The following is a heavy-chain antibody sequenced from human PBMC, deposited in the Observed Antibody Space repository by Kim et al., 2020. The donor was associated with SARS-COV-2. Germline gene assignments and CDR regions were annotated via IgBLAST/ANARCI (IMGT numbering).Heavy chain of an antibody. CDR1: GFTFSSYA. V-gene: IGHV3-30*04. J-gene: IGHJ6*02. D-gene: IGHD3-3*01. Sequence: GGSLRLSCAASGFTFSSYAMHWVRQAPGKGLEWVAVISYDGSNKYYADSVKGRFTISRDNSKNTLYLQMNSLRAEDTAVYYCASWTALADGGEYYYYYYGMGVSGQRTTVTVSS. CDR3: ASWTALADGGEYYYYYYGMGV. CDR2: ISYDGSNK.